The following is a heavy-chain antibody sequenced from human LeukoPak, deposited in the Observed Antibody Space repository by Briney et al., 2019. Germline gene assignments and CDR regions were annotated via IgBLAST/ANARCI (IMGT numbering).Heavy chain of an antibody. CDR1: EFTFNTYW. V-gene: IGHV3-7*01. J-gene: IGHJ4*02. CDR2: IKQDGSEK. D-gene: IGHD6-19*01. Sequence: GGSLRLSCAASEFTFNTYWMNWVRQAPGKGLEWVANIKQDGSEKFYVDSVKGRFTISRDNTKSSLYLQMNSLRAEDTAVYYCARFNGWYGIDYWGQGTLVTVSS. CDR3: ARFNGWYGIDY.